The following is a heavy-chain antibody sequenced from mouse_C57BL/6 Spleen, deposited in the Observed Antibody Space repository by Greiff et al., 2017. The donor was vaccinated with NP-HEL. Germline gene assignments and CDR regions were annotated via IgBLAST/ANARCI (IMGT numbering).Heavy chain of an antibody. Sequence: VQLQESGAELVKPGASVKISCKASGYAFSSYWMNWVKQRPGKGLEWIGQIYPGDGDTNYNGKFKGKATLTADKSSSTAYMQLSSLTSEDSAVYFCARFGSSYGYYAMDYWGQGTSVTVSS. J-gene: IGHJ4*01. CDR1: GYAFSSYW. D-gene: IGHD1-1*01. CDR2: IYPGDGDT. CDR3: ARFGSSYGYYAMDY. V-gene: IGHV1-80*01.